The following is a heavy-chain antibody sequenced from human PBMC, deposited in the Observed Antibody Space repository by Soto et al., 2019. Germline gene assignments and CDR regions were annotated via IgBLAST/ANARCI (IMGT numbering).Heavy chain of an antibody. D-gene: IGHD3-16*02. CDR3: ARGLPFYDYIWGSYRSPQLDFDY. CDR1: GFTFSSYS. V-gene: IGHV3-21*04. CDR2: ISSSSSYI. J-gene: IGHJ4*02. Sequence: PGGSLRLSCAASGFTFSSYSMNWVRQAPGKGLEWVSSISSSSSYIYYADSVKGRFTISRDNAKNSLYLQMNSLRSEDTAVYYCARGLPFYDYIWGSYRSPQLDFDYWGQGTLVTVSS.